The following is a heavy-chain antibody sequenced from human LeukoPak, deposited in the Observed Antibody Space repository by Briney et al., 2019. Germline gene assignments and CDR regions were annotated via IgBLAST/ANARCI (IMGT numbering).Heavy chain of an antibody. CDR3: ARDNPGIGIDY. V-gene: IGHV3-74*01. J-gene: IGHJ4*02. D-gene: IGHD1-26*01. CDR2: ITSDGSSP. CDR1: GFTFSSYW. Sequence: PGGSLRLSCAASGFTFSSYWMHWVRQTPEKGLVWVSHITSDGSSPGYADSVKGRFTISRDNVKNTLYLQMDSLRADDTGVYYCARDNPGIGIDYWGQGTLVTAST.